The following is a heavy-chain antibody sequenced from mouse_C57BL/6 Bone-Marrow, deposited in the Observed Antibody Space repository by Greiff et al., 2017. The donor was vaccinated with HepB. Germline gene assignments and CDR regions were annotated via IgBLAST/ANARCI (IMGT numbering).Heavy chain of an antibody. CDR2: IYPVSGDT. J-gene: IGHJ3*01. CDR1: GYTFTDHI. V-gene: IGHV1-11*01. CDR3: LLRYLN. D-gene: IGHD1-1*01. Sequence: QVQLQQSGAELASPGASVTLSCKASGYTFTDHIMKWVKKRPGQGLEWIGRIYPVSGDTNYNQKFMGKVTFSVDLSSSTVYMVLNRLTSEDTAVYSLLLRYLNWGQGTLVTVSA.